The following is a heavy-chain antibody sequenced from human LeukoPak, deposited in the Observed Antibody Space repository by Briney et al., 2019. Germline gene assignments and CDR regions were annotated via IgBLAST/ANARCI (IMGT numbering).Heavy chain of an antibody. D-gene: IGHD2-2*01. CDR2: INPKYGDT. Sequence: GASVKVSCKASGYTFTDYIIHWVRQAPGQGLEWMGWINPKYGDTNYAQKFQGRVTMTRDTSISTAYMELSRLRSDDTAVYYCAGNYCSSTSCNYYYYYMDVWGKGTTVTVSS. V-gene: IGHV1-2*02. J-gene: IGHJ6*03. CDR1: GYTFTDYI. CDR3: AGNYCSSTSCNYYYYYMDV.